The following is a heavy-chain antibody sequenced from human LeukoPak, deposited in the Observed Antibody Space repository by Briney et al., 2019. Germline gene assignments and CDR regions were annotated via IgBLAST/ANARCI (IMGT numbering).Heavy chain of an antibody. D-gene: IGHD5-12*01. V-gene: IGHV3-21*01. CDR3: ARELADIVATTLDY. CDR2: ISSSSSYI. J-gene: IGHJ4*02. Sequence: GGSLRLSCAASGFTFSSYSMNWVRQAPGKGLEWVSSISSSSSYIYYADPVKGRFTISRDNAKNSLYLQMNSLRAEDTAVYYCARELADIVATTLDYWGQGTLVTVSS. CDR1: GFTFSSYS.